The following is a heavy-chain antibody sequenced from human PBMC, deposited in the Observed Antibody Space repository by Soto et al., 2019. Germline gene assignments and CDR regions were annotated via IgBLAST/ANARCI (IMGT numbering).Heavy chain of an antibody. J-gene: IGHJ4*02. CDR2: INPSGGST. CDR1: GYTFTSYY. CDR3: ARGHYCSSTSCYFFDY. D-gene: IGHD2-2*01. V-gene: IGHV1-46*03. Sequence: QVQLVQSGAEVKKPGASVKVSCKASGYTFTSYYMHWVRQAPGQGLEWMGIINPSGGSTSYAQKFQGRVNMTRDTSTSTVYMELSSLRSEDTAVYYCARGHYCSSTSCYFFDYWGQGTLVTVSS.